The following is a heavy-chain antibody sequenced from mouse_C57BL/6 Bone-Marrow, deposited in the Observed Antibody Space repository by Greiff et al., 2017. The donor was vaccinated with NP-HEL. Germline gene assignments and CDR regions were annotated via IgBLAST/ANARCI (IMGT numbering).Heavy chain of an antibody. J-gene: IGHJ1*03. D-gene: IGHD2-4*01. CDR2: INPYNGGT. CDR1: GYTFTDYY. Sequence: EVQLQQSGPVLVKPGASVKMSCKASGYTFTDYYMNWVKQSHGKSLEWIGVINPYNGGTSYNQKFKGKATLTVDKSSSTAYMELNSLTSEDSAVYYCAREPGNDYDGTLYWYFDVWGTGTTVTVSS. V-gene: IGHV1-19*01. CDR3: AREPGNDYDGTLYWYFDV.